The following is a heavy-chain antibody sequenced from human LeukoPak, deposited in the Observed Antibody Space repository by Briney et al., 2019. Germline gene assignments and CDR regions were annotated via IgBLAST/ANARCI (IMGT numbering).Heavy chain of an antibody. J-gene: IGHJ6*04. Sequence: SETLSLTCSVSGGSISSTNFCWVWIRPPPGKGLEWIGCVFPSGSTNVSPSLKSRVTISVDTSKNQFSLKLTSVSAADTSLYYCAKNDDNVNYYQWLDVWGKGTTVAVSS. CDR2: VFPSGST. CDR3: AKNDDNVNYYQWLDV. CDR1: GGSISSTNFC. V-gene: IGHV4-39*01. D-gene: IGHD1-26*01.